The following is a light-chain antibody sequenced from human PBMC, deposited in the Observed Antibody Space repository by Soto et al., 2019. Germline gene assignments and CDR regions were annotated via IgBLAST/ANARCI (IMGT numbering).Light chain of an antibody. CDR2: SNN. CDR3: AAWDDILNGYV. V-gene: IGLV1-44*01. Sequence: QPVLPQPPSASGTPGQRVTISCSGSSTNIGRNTVSWYQQVPGTAPKLLIYSNNQRPSGVPDRFSGSKSGTSASLAISGLQSEDEADHYCAAWDDILNGYVFGTGTKLTVL. J-gene: IGLJ1*01. CDR1: STNIGRNT.